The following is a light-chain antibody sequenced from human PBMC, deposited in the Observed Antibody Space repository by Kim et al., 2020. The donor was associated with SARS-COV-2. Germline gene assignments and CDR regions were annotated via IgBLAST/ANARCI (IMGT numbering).Light chain of an antibody. Sequence: ASVGDRVISTCRTSQSISTYLNWYQQKPGKAPKLLISETSTLQSGVPLRFSGRGSRTEFTLTITSLQPEDFGTYYCQQIFSTPRTFGQGTKVDIK. CDR1: QSISTY. CDR3: QQIFSTPRT. CDR2: ETS. V-gene: IGKV1-39*01. J-gene: IGKJ1*01.